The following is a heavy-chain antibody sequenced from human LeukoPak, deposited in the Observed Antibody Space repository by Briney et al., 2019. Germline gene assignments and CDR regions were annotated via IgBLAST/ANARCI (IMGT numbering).Heavy chain of an antibody. D-gene: IGHD1-26*01. V-gene: IGHV3-30*04. CDR2: ISYDGSNK. CDR3: ARSGSYSAGPYDAIDI. Sequence: GGSLRLSCAASGFTFSSYAMHWVRQAPSKGLAWVAVISYDGSNKYYADSVKGRFTISRDNSKNTLYLQMNSLRAEDTAVYYCARSGSYSAGPYDAIDIWGQGTMVTVSS. CDR1: GFTFSSYA. J-gene: IGHJ3*02.